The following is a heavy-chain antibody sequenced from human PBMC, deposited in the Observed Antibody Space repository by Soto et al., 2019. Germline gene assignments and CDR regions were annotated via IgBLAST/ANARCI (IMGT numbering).Heavy chain of an antibody. Sequence: PSETLSLTCTVSGGSISSYYWSWIRQPPGKGLEWIGYIYFRGTTNYNPSLKSRVTMSADTSKNQFSLKLSSVTAADTAVYYCARTYDDSGPNSGGYGFDIWGQGTMVTVSS. CDR2: IYFRGTT. CDR3: ARTYDDSGPNSGGYGFDI. CDR1: GGSISSYY. V-gene: IGHV4-59*01. D-gene: IGHD3-22*01. J-gene: IGHJ3*02.